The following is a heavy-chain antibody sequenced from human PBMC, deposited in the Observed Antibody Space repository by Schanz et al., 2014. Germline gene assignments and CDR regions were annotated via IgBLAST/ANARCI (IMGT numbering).Heavy chain of an antibody. D-gene: IGHD6-13*01. V-gene: IGHV1-46*03. CDR3: ARDGVDAAAGGNY. CDR1: GYTFTSDS. Sequence: QGQLVQSGAEVKKPGASLKVSCKASGYTFTSDSMHWVRQAPGQGLEWMGMINPSGGSTTYAQKFQGRVTMTRDTSTSTVYMELSSLRSEDTAVYYCARDGVDAAAGGNYWGQGTLVTVSS. J-gene: IGHJ4*02. CDR2: INPSGGST.